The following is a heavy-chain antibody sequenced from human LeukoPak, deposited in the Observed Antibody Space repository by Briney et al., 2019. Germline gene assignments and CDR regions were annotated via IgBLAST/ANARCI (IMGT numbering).Heavy chain of an antibody. Sequence: PGRSLRLSCAASGFTFSFYSMYWVRQSPGKGLEWVAVISYDGTNKYYADSVKGRFTISRDDSKSTLYLQMNSLRAEDTAVYYCVRNSCSGSYYNLFDFWGQGTLVTVSS. CDR2: ISYDGTNK. D-gene: IGHD3-10*02. J-gene: IGHJ4*02. V-gene: IGHV3-30*04. CDR1: GFTFSFYS. CDR3: VRNSCSGSYYNLFDF.